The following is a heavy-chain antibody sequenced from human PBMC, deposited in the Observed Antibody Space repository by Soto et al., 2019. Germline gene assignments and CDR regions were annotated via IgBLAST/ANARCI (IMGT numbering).Heavy chain of an antibody. D-gene: IGHD3-16*01. CDR2: IYYSGST. CDR3: ARAYGNRYYYYYMDV. V-gene: IGHV4-59*01. Sequence: SETLSLTCTVSGGSISSYYWSWIRQPPGKGLEWIGYIYYSGSTNYNPSLKSRVTISVDTSKNQFSLKLSSVTAADTAVYYCARAYGNRYYYYYMDVWGKGTTVTVSS. J-gene: IGHJ6*03. CDR1: GGSISSYY.